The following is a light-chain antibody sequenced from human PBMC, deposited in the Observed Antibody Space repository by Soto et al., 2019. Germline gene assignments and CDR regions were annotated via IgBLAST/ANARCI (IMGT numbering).Light chain of an antibody. CDR1: NSDIGSNT. Sequence: QSALTQPPSASGTPGQTVTISCSGSNSDIGSNTVNWYQHSPGTAPKLLIYTTNQRPSGVPDRFSGSKSGTSASLAISGLQSEDESDYYCAVWDDSRVVFGGGTQLTVL. V-gene: IGLV1-44*01. J-gene: IGLJ2*01. CDR3: AVWDDSRVV. CDR2: TTN.